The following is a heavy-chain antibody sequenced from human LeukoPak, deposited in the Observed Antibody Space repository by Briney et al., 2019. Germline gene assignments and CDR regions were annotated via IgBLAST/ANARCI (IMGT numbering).Heavy chain of an antibody. J-gene: IGHJ4*02. CDR2: IYYSGST. CDR3: ARGVDYYDSSGYFDY. Sequence: SETLSLTCTVSGGSISSYYWSWIRQPPGKGLEWIGYIYYSGSTYYNPSLKSRVTISVDTSKNQFSLKLSSVTAADTAVYYCARGVDYYDSSGYFDYWGQGTLVTVSS. V-gene: IGHV4-59*06. D-gene: IGHD3-22*01. CDR1: GGSISSYY.